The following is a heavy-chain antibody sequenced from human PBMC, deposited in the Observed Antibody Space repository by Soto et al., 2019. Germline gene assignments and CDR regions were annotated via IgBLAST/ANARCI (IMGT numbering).Heavy chain of an antibody. CDR1: GDTVSSGNAA. J-gene: IGHJ6*02. D-gene: IGHD3-10*01. Sequence: SQTLSLTCVISGDTVSSGNAAWNWIRQSPSSGLQWLGRTFFRSKWHTDYAVSLRGRVTITADTSKNQFSLQLESVTPEDTAVDYCAVTSNGDYRNYYGMDGWGQGITVTVSS. CDR3: AVTSNGDYRNYYGMDG. CDR2: TFFRSKWHT. V-gene: IGHV6-1*01.